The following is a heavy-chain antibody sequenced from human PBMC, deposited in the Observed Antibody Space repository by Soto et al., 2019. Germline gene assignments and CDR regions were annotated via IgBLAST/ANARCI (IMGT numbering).Heavy chain of an antibody. CDR1: GFNFSNYA. V-gene: IGHV3-30-3*01. CDR3: ARRPVTYYFDY. J-gene: IGHJ4*02. D-gene: IGHD4-17*01. Sequence: QVQLVESGGGVVQPGRSLRLSCAASGFNFSNYAMHWVRKAPGKELEWVAVISYDGSNKYYADSVKGRFTISRDTSKNTLYLQMNSLRAEDTAVYYCARRPVTYYFDYWGQGTLVTVSS. CDR2: ISYDGSNK.